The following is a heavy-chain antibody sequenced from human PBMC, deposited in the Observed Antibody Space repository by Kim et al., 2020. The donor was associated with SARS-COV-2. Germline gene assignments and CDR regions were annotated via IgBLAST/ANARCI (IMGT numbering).Heavy chain of an antibody. CDR3: ARDGGYGMDV. CDR1: GGSISSYY. V-gene: IGHV4-59*13. Sequence: SDTLSLTCTVSGGSISSYYWSWIRQSPGKGLEWIGFLHYSGSTNYNPSLKSRVTTSVDTSKNQFSLKLSSVTAADTAFYYCARDGGYGMDVWGQGTTVTVSS. J-gene: IGHJ6*02. CDR2: LHYSGST. D-gene: IGHD3-10*01.